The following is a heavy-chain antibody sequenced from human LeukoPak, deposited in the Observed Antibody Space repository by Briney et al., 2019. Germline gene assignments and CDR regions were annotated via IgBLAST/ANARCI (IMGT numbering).Heavy chain of an antibody. J-gene: IGHJ4*02. Sequence: GGSLRLSCAASGFTFSSYSMNWVRQAPGKGLEWVSSISSSSSYIYYADSVKGRFTISRDNAKNSLYLQMNSLRAEDTAVYYCARDLSRGWYYFDYWGQGTLVTASS. CDR2: ISSSSSYI. D-gene: IGHD6-19*01. V-gene: IGHV3-21*01. CDR1: GFTFSSYS. CDR3: ARDLSRGWYYFDY.